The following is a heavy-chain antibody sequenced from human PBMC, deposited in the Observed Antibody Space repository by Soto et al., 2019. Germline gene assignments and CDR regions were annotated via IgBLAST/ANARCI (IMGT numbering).Heavy chain of an antibody. CDR1: GYTFTIYY. V-gene: IGHV1-46*01. CDR3: ARISSGAGAFDI. Sequence: ASVKVSCKASGYTFTIYYMHWVRQAPGQGLEWMGIINPSGGSTSYAQKFQGRVTMTRDTSTSTVYMELSSLRSEDTAVYYCARISSGAGAFDIWGQGTMVTVSS. J-gene: IGHJ3*02. CDR2: INPSGGST. D-gene: IGHD6-19*01.